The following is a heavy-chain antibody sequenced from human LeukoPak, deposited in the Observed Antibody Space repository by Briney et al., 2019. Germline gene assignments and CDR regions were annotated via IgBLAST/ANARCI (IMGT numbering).Heavy chain of an antibody. CDR3: THSISSDGCDH. CDR1: GSSLSTSEVG. D-gene: IGHD6-19*01. Sequence: SGPTLLNPTPTLTLTGTFSGSSLSTSEVGVGWIRQLSGTVLEWLALIYWDDDKRYSPSRTSRRTISKDTSQNQVVLTTTNMDPEDTATYYCTHSISSDGCDHWGQGTLVTVSS. V-gene: IGHV2-5*02. J-gene: IGHJ5*02. CDR2: IYWDDDK.